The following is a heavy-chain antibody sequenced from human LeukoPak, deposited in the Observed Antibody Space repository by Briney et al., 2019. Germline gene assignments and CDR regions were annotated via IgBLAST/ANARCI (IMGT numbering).Heavy chain of an antibody. J-gene: IGHJ4*02. V-gene: IGHV4-59*08. Sequence: PSETLPLTCSVSGGSISDYYWSWIRQPPGKGLEWIGYIYYSGIVNYNPSLKTRVTISVDTSKNQFSLKLNSVTAANTAVYYCARWGSNMAREKGDHWGQGTLVTVSS. CDR2: IYYSGIV. D-gene: IGHD3-10*01. CDR3: ARWGSNMAREKGDH. CDR1: GGSISDYY.